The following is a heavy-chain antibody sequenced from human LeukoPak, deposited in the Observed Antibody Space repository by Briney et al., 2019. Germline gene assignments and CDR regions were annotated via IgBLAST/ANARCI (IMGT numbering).Heavy chain of an antibody. V-gene: IGHV1-2*02. CDR2: SNPNSGGT. D-gene: IGHD3-22*01. J-gene: IGHJ1*01. CDR1: VYTFPEYY. Sequence: VSVTVSYKGSVYTFPEYYMHWVRPPPGQGLEWVGWSNPNSGGTNYAQKFQGRVTMTRDTSISTAYMELSRLRSDDTAVYYCVRPAPYYYDSSGYYLQHWGQGTLVTVSS. CDR3: VRPAPYYYDSSGYYLQH.